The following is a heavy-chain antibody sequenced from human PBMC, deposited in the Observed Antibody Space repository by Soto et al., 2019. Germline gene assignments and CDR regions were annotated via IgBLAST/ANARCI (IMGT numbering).Heavy chain of an antibody. D-gene: IGHD6-13*01. CDR3: AHRPTAAGTWVVMDWFDP. CDR2: IYWDDDK. CDR1: GFSLSTSGVG. Sequence: SGPTLVNPTQTLTLTCTFSGFSLSTSGVGVGWIRQPPGKALEWPALIYWDDDKRYSPSLKSRLTITKDTSKNQVVLTMTNMDPVDTATYYCAHRPTAAGTWVVMDWFDPWGQGTLVTVSS. J-gene: IGHJ5*02. V-gene: IGHV2-5*02.